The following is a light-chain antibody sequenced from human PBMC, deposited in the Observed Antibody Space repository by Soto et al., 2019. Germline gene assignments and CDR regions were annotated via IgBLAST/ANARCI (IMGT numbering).Light chain of an antibody. J-gene: IGLJ1*01. CDR3: LSFTTTSTHV. Sequence: QSALTQPASLSGSPGQSITISCTGTSSDIGAYDYVSWFQQHPGKAPKLMISEVNNWPSGVSNRFSGSKSGNTAYLTISGLQVEDEAEYFCLSFTTTSTHVFGTGTKLTVL. V-gene: IGLV2-14*01. CDR2: EVN. CDR1: SSDIGAYDY.